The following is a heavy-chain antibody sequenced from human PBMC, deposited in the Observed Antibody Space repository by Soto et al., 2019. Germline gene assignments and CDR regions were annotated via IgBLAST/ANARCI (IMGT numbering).Heavy chain of an antibody. CDR1: GYTFTSYG. V-gene: IGHV1-18*01. CDR2: ISAYNGNT. D-gene: IGHD5-12*01. J-gene: IGHJ6*02. CDR3: AIYCDGYNPNNCYGSDV. Sequence: QVQLVQSGAEVKKPGASVKVSCKASGYTFTSYGISWVRQAPGQGLEWMGWISAYNGNTNYAQKLQGRVIMTTDTSTSTAYMELRSLKSDDTAVYYCAIYCDGYNPNNCYGSDVWGQGTTVTVSS.